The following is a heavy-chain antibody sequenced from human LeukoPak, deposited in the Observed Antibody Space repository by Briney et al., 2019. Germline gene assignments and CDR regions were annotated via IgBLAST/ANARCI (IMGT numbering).Heavy chain of an antibody. CDR3: ARTAYYYYGMDV. V-gene: IGHV4-31*03. CDR1: GGSISSGGYY. Sequence: SETLSLTCTVSGGSISSGGYYWSWIRQHPGKGLEWIGCIYYSGSTYYNPSLKSRVTISVDTSKNQFSLKLSSVTAADTAVYYCARTAYYYYGMDVWGQGTTVTVSS. D-gene: IGHD2-21*02. CDR2: IYYSGST. J-gene: IGHJ6*02.